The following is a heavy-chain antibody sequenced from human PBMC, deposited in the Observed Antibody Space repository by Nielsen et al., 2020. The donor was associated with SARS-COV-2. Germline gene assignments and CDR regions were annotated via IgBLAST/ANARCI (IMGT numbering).Heavy chain of an antibody. CDR3: AKGARYDSSGYYYRFDY. D-gene: IGHD3-22*01. J-gene: IGHJ4*02. CDR2: ISWNSGSI. V-gene: IGHV3-9*01. CDR1: GFTFDDYA. Sequence: SLKISCAASGFTFDDYAMHWVRQAPGKGLEWVSGISWNSGSIGYADSVKGRFTISRDNAKNSLYLQMNSLRAEDTASYYCAKGARYDSSGYYYRFDYWGQGTLVTVSS.